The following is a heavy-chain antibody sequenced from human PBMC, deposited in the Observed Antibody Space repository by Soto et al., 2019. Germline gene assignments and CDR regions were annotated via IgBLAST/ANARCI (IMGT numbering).Heavy chain of an antibody. V-gene: IGHV1-3*01. Sequence: GASVKVSCKASGYTFTSYAMHWVRQAPGQRLEWMGWINAGDGNTKYSQKFQGRVTITRDTSASTAYMELNSLRDEDTAVYFCARDRDLYRDMVHADLWGQGTLVTVSS. D-gene: IGHD1-26*01. CDR2: INAGDGNT. CDR1: GYTFTSYA. CDR3: ARDRDLYRDMVHADL. J-gene: IGHJ4*01.